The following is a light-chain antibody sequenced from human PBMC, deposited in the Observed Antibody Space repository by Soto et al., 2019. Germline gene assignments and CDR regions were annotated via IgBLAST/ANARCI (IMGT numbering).Light chain of an antibody. CDR1: SNDVGAYNY. V-gene: IGLV2-8*01. CDR3: SSDASSDNYV. Sequence: QSALTQPPSASGSPGQSVTISCTGSSNDVGAYNYVSWYQQHPGKAPKLIIYEVTKRPSGVPDRFSGSKSGNTASLTVSGLQADDEADYFCSSDASSDNYVFGTGTKVTVL. J-gene: IGLJ1*01. CDR2: EVT.